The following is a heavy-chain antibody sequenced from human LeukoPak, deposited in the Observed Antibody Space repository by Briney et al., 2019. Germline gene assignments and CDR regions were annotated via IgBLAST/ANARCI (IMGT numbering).Heavy chain of an antibody. D-gene: IGHD2-15*01. CDR3: ARDNQRTGRGPSPRQYDFGLDV. Sequence: SETLSLTCTVSGTSLSRYHWTWIRQSAGKGLEWIGRVFSNGTIDYNPSLKTRVTIAVDSSNNQVSLRLTSVTAADTAVYYCARDNQRTGRGPSPRQYDFGLDVWGQGTTVTVSS. V-gene: IGHV4-4*07. CDR1: GTSLSRYH. J-gene: IGHJ6*02. CDR2: VFSNGTI.